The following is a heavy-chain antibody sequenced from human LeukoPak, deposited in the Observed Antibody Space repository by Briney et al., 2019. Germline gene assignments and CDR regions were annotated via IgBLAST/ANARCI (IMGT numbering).Heavy chain of an antibody. J-gene: IGHJ4*02. D-gene: IGHD3-16*01. V-gene: IGHV3-53*01. CDR1: GSTVITND. CDR2: LYSDGNT. Sequence: GGSLRLSCAASGSTVITNDMTWVRHAPGNGLEWVSVLYSDGNTKYADCVQGRFTISRDNSKSTLYLEMNSLSPDDTAVYYCARGVGPLAANTLAYWGQGTLVTVSS. CDR3: ARGVGPLAANTLAY.